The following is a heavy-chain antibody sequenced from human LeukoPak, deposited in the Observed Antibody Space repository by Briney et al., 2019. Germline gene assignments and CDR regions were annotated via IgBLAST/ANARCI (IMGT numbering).Heavy chain of an antibody. V-gene: IGHV4-59*01. D-gene: IGHD3-9*01. Sequence: SETLSLTCSVSGDSITSYYWSWIRQPPGKGLEWIGYIYYSGSTNYNPSLKSRVTISVDTSKNQFSLKLSSVTAADTAVYYCAREGLTGYSNDAFDIWGQGTMVTVSS. CDR1: GDSITSYY. J-gene: IGHJ3*02. CDR2: IYYSGST. CDR3: AREGLTGYSNDAFDI.